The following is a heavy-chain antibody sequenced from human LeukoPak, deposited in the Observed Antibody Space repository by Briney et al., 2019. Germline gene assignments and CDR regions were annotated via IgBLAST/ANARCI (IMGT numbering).Heavy chain of an antibody. J-gene: IGHJ4*02. D-gene: IGHD6-19*01. V-gene: IGHV4-59*08. CDR3: AGGIAVAGSDY. CDR2: IYYSGST. CDR1: GGSISSYY. Sequence: SETLSLTCTVSGGSISSYYWSWIRQPPGKGLEWIGYIYYSGSTNYNPSLKSRVTISVDTSKNQFSLKLSSVTAADTAVYYCAGGIAVAGSDYWGQGTLVTVFS.